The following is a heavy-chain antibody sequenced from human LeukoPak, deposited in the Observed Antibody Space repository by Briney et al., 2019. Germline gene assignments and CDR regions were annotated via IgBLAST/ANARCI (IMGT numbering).Heavy chain of an antibody. V-gene: IGHV4-59*01. CDR3: ARGKFSYYYMDV. CDR1: GGSISSYY. CDR2: IYYSGST. Sequence: PSETLSLTCTVSGGSISSYYWSWIRQPPGKGLEWIGYIYYSGSTNYNPSLKSRVTISEDTSKNQFSLKLSSVTAADTAVYYCARGKFSYYYMDVWGKGTTVTVSS. J-gene: IGHJ6*03.